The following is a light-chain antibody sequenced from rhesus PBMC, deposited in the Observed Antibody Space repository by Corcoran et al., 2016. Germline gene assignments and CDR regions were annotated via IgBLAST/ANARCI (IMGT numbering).Light chain of an antibody. CDR1: QGISKY. J-gene: IGKJ3*01. Sequence: DIQMTQSPSSLSASVGDTVTITCQASQGISKYLAWYHHKPGKAPKPLIYDASTLQSGVPSRFSGSGSWKEVTLTIRGLQPDVLGTYYCQQHNNYPFTFGPGTKLDIK. V-gene: IGKV1-25*01. CDR3: QQHNNYPFT. CDR2: DAS.